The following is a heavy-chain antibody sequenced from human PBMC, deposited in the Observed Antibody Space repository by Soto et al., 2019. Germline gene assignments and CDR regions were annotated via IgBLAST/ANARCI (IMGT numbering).Heavy chain of an antibody. Sequence: QVQLQESGPGLVKPSQTLSLTCSVSGGSISSGDYYWSWIRQHPGKGLEWIGYIYYSGSTYYNPSLKSRVTISVDTSKNQFSLKLTSVTAADTAVYYCATYGSGSYKPTTFDYWGQGTLVTVSS. CDR1: GGSISSGDYY. J-gene: IGHJ4*02. V-gene: IGHV4-31*03. D-gene: IGHD3-10*01. CDR2: IYYSGST. CDR3: ATYGSGSYKPTTFDY.